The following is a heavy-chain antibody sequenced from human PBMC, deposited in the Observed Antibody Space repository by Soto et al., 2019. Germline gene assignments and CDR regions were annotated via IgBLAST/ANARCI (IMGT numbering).Heavy chain of an antibody. J-gene: IGHJ4*02. Sequence: SETLSLTCTVSGGSISSYYWSCIRQPPGKGLEWIGYIYYSGSTNYNPSLKSRVTISVDTSKNQFSLKLSSVTAADTAVYYCARQLRSFDPNFDYWGQGTLVTVSS. V-gene: IGHV4-59*08. D-gene: IGHD3-9*01. CDR2: IYYSGST. CDR3: ARQLRSFDPNFDY. CDR1: GGSISSYY.